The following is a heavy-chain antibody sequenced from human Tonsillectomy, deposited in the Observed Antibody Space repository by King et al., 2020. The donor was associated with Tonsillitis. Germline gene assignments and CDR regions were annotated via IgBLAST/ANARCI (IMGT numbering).Heavy chain of an antibody. Sequence: VQLQESGPGLVKPSQTVSLTCTVSGGSISSGGYYWSWIRQRPGKGLEWIGYIHFSGITYYNPSLKSRVTISVDTSKNQFSLKLSSVTAADTAVYYCASAPPSNYGDYFDYWGQGTLVTVSS. CDR2: IHFSGIT. J-gene: IGHJ4*02. CDR3: ASAPPSNYGDYFDY. D-gene: IGHD4-17*01. CDR1: GGSISSGGYY. V-gene: IGHV4-31*03.